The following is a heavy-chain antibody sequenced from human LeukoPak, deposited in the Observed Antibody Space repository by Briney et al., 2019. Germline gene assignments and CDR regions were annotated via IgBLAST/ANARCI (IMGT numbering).Heavy chain of an antibody. J-gene: IGHJ4*02. CDR2: INPDSGGT. CDR1: GYNFTGYY. Sequence: GASVKVSCKASGYNFTGYYMHWLRQAPGQGLEWMGWINPDSGGTNYAQKFQGRVTMTRDTSISTAYMELSSLRSDDTAIYYCARDLAATPWFDYWGQGTLVTVSS. D-gene: IGHD2-15*01. CDR3: ARDLAATPWFDY. V-gene: IGHV1-2*02.